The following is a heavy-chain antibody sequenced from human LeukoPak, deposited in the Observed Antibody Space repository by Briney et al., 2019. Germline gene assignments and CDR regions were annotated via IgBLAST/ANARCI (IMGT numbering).Heavy chain of an antibody. CDR2: IYYSGSI. D-gene: IGHD3-22*01. J-gene: IGHJ3*02. V-gene: IGHV4-59*12. CDR3: ARDTYYYDSSGWEDAFDI. Sequence: PSETLSLTCTVSGGSISTYYWSWIRQPPGKGLEGIGHIYYSGSINYNPSLKSRVTISVDTSKNQFSLKLSSVTAADTAVYYCARDTYYYDSSGWEDAFDIWGQGTMVTVSS. CDR1: GGSISTYY.